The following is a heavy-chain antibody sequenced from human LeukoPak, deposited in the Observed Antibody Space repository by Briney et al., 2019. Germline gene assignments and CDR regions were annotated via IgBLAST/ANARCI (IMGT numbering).Heavy chain of an antibody. D-gene: IGHD3-10*01. V-gene: IGHV3-23*01. CDR3: AKPYNPGSGSYDY. CDR1: GFTFSSYD. CDR2: ISSSGGII. J-gene: IGHJ4*02. Sequence: GGSLRLSYAASGFTFSSYDMSWVRQAPGKGLEWVSVISSSGGIIYYADSVRGRFTISRDNSKNTLYLQMNSLRAEDTAVYYCAKPYNPGSGSYDYWGQGTLVTVSS.